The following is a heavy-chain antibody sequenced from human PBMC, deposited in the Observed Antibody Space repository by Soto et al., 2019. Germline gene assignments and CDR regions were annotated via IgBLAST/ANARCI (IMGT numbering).Heavy chain of an antibody. J-gene: IGHJ1*01. CDR3: AKDQRGSNYGYFQY. CDR2: ISSDGNKK. Sequence: QVQLVESGGGVVQPGRSLRLSCAASGFTFSSYGMHWVRQAPGKGLEWVTLISSDGNKKYYGDSVQGRFTISRDNSKNTLYLEKDSLRPEDTAIYYCAKDQRGSNYGYFQYWGHGTLVTVSS. CDR1: GFTFSSYG. D-gene: IGHD4-4*01. V-gene: IGHV3-30*18.